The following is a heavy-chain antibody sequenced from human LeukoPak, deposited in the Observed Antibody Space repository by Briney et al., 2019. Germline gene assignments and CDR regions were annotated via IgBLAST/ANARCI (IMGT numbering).Heavy chain of an antibody. CDR1: GFTFNNYA. CDR2: ISASGGGT. Sequence: QPGGSLRLSCAASGFTFNNYAMSWIRQAPGKGLEWVSTISASGGGTHYADSVKGRFTISRDSSKNTMYVQMNSLRVEDTAVYYCAKDLRGYCGGDRYSAEYWGQGTLVTVSS. J-gene: IGHJ4*02. D-gene: IGHD2-21*02. CDR3: AKDLRGYCGGDRYSAEY. V-gene: IGHV3-23*01.